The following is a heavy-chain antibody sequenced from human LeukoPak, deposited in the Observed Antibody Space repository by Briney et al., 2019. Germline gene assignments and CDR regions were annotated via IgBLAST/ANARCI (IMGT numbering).Heavy chain of an antibody. CDR2: IIPILGIA. Sequence: GASVKVSCKASGGTFSSYAISWVRQAPGQGPEWMGRIIPILGIANYAQKFQGRVTITADKSTSTAYMELSSLRSEDTAVYYCARDFCSGGSCYRWFDPWGQGTLVTVSS. J-gene: IGHJ5*02. CDR1: GGTFSSYA. CDR3: ARDFCSGGSCYRWFDP. V-gene: IGHV1-69*04. D-gene: IGHD2-15*01.